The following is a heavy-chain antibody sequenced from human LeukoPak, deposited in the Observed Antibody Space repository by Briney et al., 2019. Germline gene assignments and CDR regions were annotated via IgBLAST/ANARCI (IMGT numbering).Heavy chain of an antibody. CDR3: ARGGDCSSTSCPRGWFDP. CDR1: GFTFRSYS. V-gene: IGHV3-48*04. J-gene: IGHJ5*02. Sequence: PGGSLRLSCAASGFTFRSYSMNWVRQAPGKGLEWVSYISSDTSTIYYADSVKGRFTISRDNAKNSLYLQMNSLRAEDTAVYYCARGGDCSSTSCPRGWFDPWGQGTLVTVSS. CDR2: ISSDTSTI. D-gene: IGHD2-2*01.